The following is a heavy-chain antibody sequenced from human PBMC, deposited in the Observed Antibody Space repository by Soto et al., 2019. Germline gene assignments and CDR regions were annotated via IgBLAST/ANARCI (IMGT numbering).Heavy chain of an antibody. CDR2: ISAYNGNT. Sequence: QVQLVQSGAEVKKPGASVKVSCKASGYTFTSYGISWVRQAPGQGLEWMGWISAYNGNTNYAPELQGRVTMTTDTTTSTAYMELRSLKSDATAVDFCAGVKYSPPYYYYDGMDVWGQGTTVTVSS. J-gene: IGHJ6*02. V-gene: IGHV1-18*01. CDR1: GYTFTSYG. D-gene: IGHD5-18*01. CDR3: AGVKYSPPYYYYDGMDV.